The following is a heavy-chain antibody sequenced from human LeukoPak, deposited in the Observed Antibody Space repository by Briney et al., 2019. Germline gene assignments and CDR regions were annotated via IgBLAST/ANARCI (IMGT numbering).Heavy chain of an antibody. J-gene: IGHJ4*02. D-gene: IGHD3-10*01. V-gene: IGHV3-21*01. Sequence: GGSLRLSCVGSGFTFSGYSMNWVRQAPGKGLEWVSSISSSSSYIHYAESVRGRFTISRDNAKSSVYLQMNSLRAEDTAVYYCATDQGKVRGLLDYWGQGTLVTVSS. CDR2: ISSSSSYI. CDR3: ATDQGKVRGLLDY. CDR1: GFTFSGYS.